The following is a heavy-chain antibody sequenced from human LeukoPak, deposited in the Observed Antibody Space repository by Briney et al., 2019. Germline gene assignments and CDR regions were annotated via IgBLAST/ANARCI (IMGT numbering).Heavy chain of an antibody. CDR2: INTRNGNT. J-gene: IGHJ4*02. D-gene: IGHD6-13*01. CDR3: AREGGSSSFDY. Sequence: GTSVRVSCEASLYTFTTFTIHWVRHTPVERLVWVGDINTRNGNTQYTQKIQSRVTITRDTSASTAYKELSSLRSEDTAVYYCAREGGSSSFDYWGQGTLVTVSS. V-gene: IGHV1-3*04. CDR1: LYTFTTFT.